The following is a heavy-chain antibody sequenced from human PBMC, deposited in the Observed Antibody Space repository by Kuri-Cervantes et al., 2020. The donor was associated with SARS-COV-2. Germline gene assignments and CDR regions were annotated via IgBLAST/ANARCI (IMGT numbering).Heavy chain of an antibody. D-gene: IGHD3-16*01. CDR2: IKQDGSEK. V-gene: IGHV3-7*01. CDR1: GFTFSSYW. CDR3: ARDDYDYWFY. Sequence: GESLKISCVASGFTFSSYWMSWVRQAPGKGLEWVANIKQDGSEKYYVDSVKGRFTISRDNAKNSLYLQMNSLRAEDTAVYYCARDDYDYWFYWGQGTLVT. J-gene: IGHJ4*02.